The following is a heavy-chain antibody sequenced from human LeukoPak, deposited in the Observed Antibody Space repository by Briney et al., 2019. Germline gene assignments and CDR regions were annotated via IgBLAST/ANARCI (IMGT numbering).Heavy chain of an antibody. CDR1: GYTFTGYY. CDR2: INPNSGGT. Sequence: GASVKVSCKASGYTFTGYYMHWVRQAPGQGLEWMGWINPNSGGTNYAQKFQGRVTMTRDTSISTAYMELSRLRSDDTAVYYCARANYDSSRPKGAFDIWGQGTMVTVSS. J-gene: IGHJ3*02. V-gene: IGHV1-2*02. CDR3: ARANYDSSRPKGAFDI. D-gene: IGHD3-22*01.